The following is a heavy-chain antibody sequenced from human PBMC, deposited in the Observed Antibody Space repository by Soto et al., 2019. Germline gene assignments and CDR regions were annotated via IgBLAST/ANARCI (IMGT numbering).Heavy chain of an antibody. V-gene: IGHV4-59*08. J-gene: IGHJ4*02. CDR1: GDSVSNHF. CDR3: ARHPRTSGGERTFDY. Sequence: SETLSLTCTVSGDSVSNHFWSWIRQPPGKGLEWIAFIHYSGTANYNPSLRSRVTISVDTPKNQFSLRLTSVTAADTAVYYCARHPRTSGGERTFDYWGQGTMVTVSS. CDR2: IHYSGTA. D-gene: IGHD2-21*01.